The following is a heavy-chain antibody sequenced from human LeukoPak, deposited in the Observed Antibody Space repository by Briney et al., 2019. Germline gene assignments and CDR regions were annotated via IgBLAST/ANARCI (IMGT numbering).Heavy chain of an antibody. Sequence: GGPLRLCGAPSASTFNLYAMTWVRQAPGKRLEWVSKISSSGGTTYYADSVKGRFTISRDNANKSMLPQLDNLRGEDTAVYYCASSFWDAFDVWGQGTMVTVS. J-gene: IGHJ3*01. V-gene: IGHV3-48*03. CDR3: ASSFWDAFDV. CDR2: ISSSGGTT. D-gene: IGHD2/OR15-2a*01. CDR1: ASTFNLYA.